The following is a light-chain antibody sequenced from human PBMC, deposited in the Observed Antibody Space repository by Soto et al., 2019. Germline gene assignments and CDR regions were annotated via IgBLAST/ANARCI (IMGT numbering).Light chain of an antibody. CDR3: QQSSSTRM. CDR2: AAS. V-gene: IGKV1-39*01. J-gene: IGKJ1*01. CDR1: QRIGNY. Sequence: DIQMTQSPSSLSASVGDRVTITCRASQRIGNYLNWYQLKPGRAPKLLIYAASSLQSGVPSRFSGSGSGTHFALTISSLQREDFATYYCQQSSSTRMFGQGTNVEIK.